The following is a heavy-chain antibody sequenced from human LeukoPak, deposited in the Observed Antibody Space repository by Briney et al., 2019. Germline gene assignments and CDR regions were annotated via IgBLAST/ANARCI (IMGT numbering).Heavy chain of an antibody. CDR2: INTNTGNP. CDR3: ARDPHGSSWVIDY. Sequence: ASVKVSCTASGGTFSSYAISWVRQAPGQGLEWMGWINTNTGNPTYAQCFTGRFVFSLDTSVSTAYLQISSLTAEDTAMYYCARDPHGSSWVIDYWDQGNLITVSS. V-gene: IGHV7-4-1*02. J-gene: IGHJ4*02. D-gene: IGHD6-13*01. CDR1: GGTFSSYA.